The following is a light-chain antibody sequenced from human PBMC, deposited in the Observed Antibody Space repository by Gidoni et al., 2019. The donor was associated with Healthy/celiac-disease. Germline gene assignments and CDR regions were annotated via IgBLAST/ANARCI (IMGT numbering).Light chain of an antibody. CDR3: QQFDCTPLT. Sequence: DIVMTQSPDSLAVSLGERATLKCQSSQIVLYSSNKKTYFACYQQKPVQPPTLLIYWASTRESWVSDLFSGSGSGTDFTLTISGLQAEDVAVYYFQQFDCTPLTFXGXTKVEIK. J-gene: IGKJ4*01. V-gene: IGKV4-1*01. CDR1: QIVLYSSNKKTY. CDR2: WAS.